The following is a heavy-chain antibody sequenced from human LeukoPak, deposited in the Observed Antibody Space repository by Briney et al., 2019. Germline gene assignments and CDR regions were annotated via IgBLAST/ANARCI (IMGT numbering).Heavy chain of an antibody. D-gene: IGHD6-13*01. V-gene: IGHV3-64*01. CDR3: ARRAAADSFYSDY. CDR2: ISYNGGST. Sequence: GGSLRLSCAASGFTFSTYAMHWVRQAPGKGLEYVSAISYNGGSTYYANSVKGRFTISRDNSKNTLYLQMASRRVEDTGVYYCARRAAADSFYSDYWGQGTLVTVSS. CDR1: GFTFSTYA. J-gene: IGHJ4*02.